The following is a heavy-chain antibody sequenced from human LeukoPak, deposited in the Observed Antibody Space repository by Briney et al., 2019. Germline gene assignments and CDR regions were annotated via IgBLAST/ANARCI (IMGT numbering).Heavy chain of an antibody. CDR1: GFTFSSYA. J-gene: IGHJ4*02. Sequence: PGRSLRLSCAASGFTFSSYAMHWVRQAPGKGLEWVAVISYDGSNKYYADSVKGRFTISRDNSKNTLYLQMNSLRAEDTAVYYCARVLDTAMVNHYYHYPFDYWGQGTLVTVSS. CDR2: ISYDGSNK. V-gene: IGHV3-30-3*01. CDR3: ARVLDTAMVNHYYHYPFDY. D-gene: IGHD5-18*01.